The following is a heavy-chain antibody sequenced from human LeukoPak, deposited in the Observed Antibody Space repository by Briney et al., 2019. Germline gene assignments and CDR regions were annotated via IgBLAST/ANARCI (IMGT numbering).Heavy chain of an antibody. Sequence: PSETLSLTCTVSGGSISSYYWSWIRQPPGKGREWIGYIYYSGSTNYNPSLKSRVTISVDTSKNQFSLKLSSVTAADTAVYYCARGTYYDSSGYYSNWFDPWGQGTLVTVSS. CDR2: IYYSGST. V-gene: IGHV4-59*01. J-gene: IGHJ5*02. CDR1: GGSISSYY. D-gene: IGHD3-22*01. CDR3: ARGTYYDSSGYYSNWFDP.